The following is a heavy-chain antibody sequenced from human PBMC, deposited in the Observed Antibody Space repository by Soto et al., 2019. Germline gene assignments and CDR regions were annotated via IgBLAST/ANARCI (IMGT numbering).Heavy chain of an antibody. CDR2: ISSSSSYI. CDR1: GFTFSSYS. V-gene: IGHV3-21*01. J-gene: IGHJ4*02. Sequence: GGSLRLSCAASGFTFSSYSMNWVRQAPGKGLEWVSSISSSSSYIYYADSVKGRFTISRDNAKNSLYLQMNSLRAEDTAVYYCARAVNAARVVVAATGLLYWGQGTLVTVSS. CDR3: ARAVNAARVVVAATGLLY. D-gene: IGHD2-15*01.